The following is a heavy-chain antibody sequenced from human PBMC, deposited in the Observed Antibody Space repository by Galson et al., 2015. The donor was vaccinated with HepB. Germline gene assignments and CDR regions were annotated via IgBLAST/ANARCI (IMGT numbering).Heavy chain of an antibody. CDR2: IRSRAYGGAA. V-gene: IGHV3-49*03. J-gene: IGHJ4*02. CDR3: ARMNWFRNGWIVHYYFDS. CDR1: GFSLGDSS. D-gene: IGHD6-19*01. Sequence: SLRLSCANSGFSLGDSSVSWFRQAPGKGLEWVAFIRSRAYGGAAEYAASVAGRFPISRDDSTRFASLHMRNLRTEDTAVYYCARMNWFRNGWIVHYYFDSWGQGTLVTVSS.